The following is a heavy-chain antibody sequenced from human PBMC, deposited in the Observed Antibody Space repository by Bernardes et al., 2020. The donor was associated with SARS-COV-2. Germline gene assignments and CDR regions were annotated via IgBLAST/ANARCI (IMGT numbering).Heavy chain of an antibody. CDR1: GFKFSSYG. D-gene: IGHD3-10*01. J-gene: IGHJ4*02. CDR2: ISGSGGII. CDR3: ASRLASGGPFDY. V-gene: IGHV3-23*01. Sequence: GGSLRLSCAASGFKFSSYGMSWVRQAPGKGLEWVSAISGSGGIIFYSDSVKGRFTISRDNSKNTLYLQMNSLRAEDTAVYYCASRLASGGPFDYWGQGTLVTVSS.